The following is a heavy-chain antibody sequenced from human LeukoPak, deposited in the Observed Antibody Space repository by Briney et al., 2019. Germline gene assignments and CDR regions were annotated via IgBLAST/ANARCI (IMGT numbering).Heavy chain of an antibody. Sequence: GGSLRLSCATSGFTFSSYAMSWVRQAPGKGLEWVSGICASGGSTYYADSVKGRFTISRDNSKNTLYLQMNSLRTEDTAVYYCAKAAGRGYNYGDYFDYWGQGTLVTVSS. D-gene: IGHD5-18*01. V-gene: IGHV3-23*01. CDR1: GFTFSSYA. CDR2: ICASGGST. J-gene: IGHJ4*02. CDR3: AKAAGRGYNYGDYFDY.